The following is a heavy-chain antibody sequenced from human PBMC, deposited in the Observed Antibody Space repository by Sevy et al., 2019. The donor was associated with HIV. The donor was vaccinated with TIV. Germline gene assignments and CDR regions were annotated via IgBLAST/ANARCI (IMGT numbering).Heavy chain of an antibody. CDR2: INHSGST. CDR3: ARGRGYSSSSDFDY. V-gene: IGHV4-34*01. CDR1: GGSFSGYY. D-gene: IGHD6-13*01. Sequence: SETLSLTCAVYGGSFSGYYWSWIRQPPGKGLEWIGEINHSGSTNYNPSLKSRVTISVDTSKNQFSLKLSSVTAADTAVYYCARGRGYSSSSDFDYWGQGTLVTVSS. J-gene: IGHJ4*02.